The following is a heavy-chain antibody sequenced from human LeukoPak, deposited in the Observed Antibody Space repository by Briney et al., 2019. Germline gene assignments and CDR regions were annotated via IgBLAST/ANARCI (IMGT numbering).Heavy chain of an antibody. CDR3: AREEYSSSPVFDY. J-gene: IGHJ4*02. D-gene: IGHD6-6*01. CDR1: GYTFTSYY. V-gene: IGHV1-2*02. CDR2: INPNSGGI. Sequence: ASVKVSCKASGYTFTSYYIFWVRQAPGQGLEWMGWINPNSGGIKCAQKFQGRVTMTRDTSISTAYMELNRLKSDDTAVYYCAREEYSSSPVFDYWGQGTLVTVSS.